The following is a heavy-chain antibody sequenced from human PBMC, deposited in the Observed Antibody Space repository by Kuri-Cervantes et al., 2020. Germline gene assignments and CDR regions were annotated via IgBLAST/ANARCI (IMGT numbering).Heavy chain of an antibody. CDR1: GFTFSSYD. CDR3: ATGDGVLGFLGY. CDR2: IGTAGDT. D-gene: IGHD3-3*01. Sequence: GESLKISCAASGFTFSSYDMHWVRQATGKGLEWVSAIGTAGDTYYPGSVKGRFTISRDNSKNTLYLQMNSLRAEDTAVYYCATGDGVLGFLGYWGQGTLVTVSS. V-gene: IGHV3-13*01. J-gene: IGHJ4*02.